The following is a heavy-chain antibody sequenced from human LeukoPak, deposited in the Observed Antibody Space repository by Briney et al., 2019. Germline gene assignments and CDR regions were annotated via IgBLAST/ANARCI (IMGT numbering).Heavy chain of an antibody. CDR1: GFTFSSYS. V-gene: IGHV3-21*01. Sequence: PGGSLRLSCAASGFTFSSYSMNWVRQAPGKGLEWVSSISSSSSYIYYADSVKGRFTISRDNAKNSLYLQMNSLRAEDTAVYYCARDSGYSYGYAFDYWGQGTLVTVSP. CDR2: ISSSSSYI. D-gene: IGHD5-18*01. CDR3: ARDSGYSYGYAFDY. J-gene: IGHJ4*02.